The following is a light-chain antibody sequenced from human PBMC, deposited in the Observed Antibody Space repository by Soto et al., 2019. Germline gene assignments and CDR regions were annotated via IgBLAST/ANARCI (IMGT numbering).Light chain of an antibody. CDR1: QSVSNY. CDR2: DAS. Sequence: DIVVTQSPATLSLSPGERATLSCRASQSVSNYLAWYQQKPGQAPRLLIYDASKRATGIPARFSGSGSGTDFTLTIGSLEPEDFAVYYCQQRSDWPLTFGGGTKVDIK. J-gene: IGKJ4*01. V-gene: IGKV3-11*01. CDR3: QQRSDWPLT.